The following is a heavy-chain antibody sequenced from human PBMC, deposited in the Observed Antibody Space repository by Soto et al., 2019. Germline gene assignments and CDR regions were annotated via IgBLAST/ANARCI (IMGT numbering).Heavy chain of an antibody. D-gene: IGHD3-9*01. Sequence: EVQLVESGGGLIQPGGSLRLSCAASGFTFSDHQMNWVRQAPGRGLEWVSVIYSSGTTYYGDSVKGRFTISRDNSKNTLYLQMTSLRTEDTALYYCATAGSHFHSDSTGYWGFDYWGQGTLVTVSS. CDR1: GFTFSDHQ. V-gene: IGHV3-53*01. J-gene: IGHJ4*02. CDR3: ATAGSHFHSDSTGYWGFDY. CDR2: IYSSGTT.